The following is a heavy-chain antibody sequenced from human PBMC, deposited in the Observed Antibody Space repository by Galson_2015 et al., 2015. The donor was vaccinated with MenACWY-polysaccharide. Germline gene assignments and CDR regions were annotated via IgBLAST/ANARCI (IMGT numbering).Heavy chain of an antibody. CDR1: GFNFNIHT. CDR2: ISSDGDDK. Sequence: LRLSCAAAGFNFNIHTMHWVRQAPGKGLEWVALISSDGDDKYYADSVKGRFTISRDNHKNMVFLEMNSLRAEDTTVYYCVRDGGGGNGWYWFDLWGQGTRVTVSS. D-gene: IGHD6-19*01. V-gene: IGHV3-30-3*01. CDR3: VRDGGGGNGWYWFDL. J-gene: IGHJ5*02.